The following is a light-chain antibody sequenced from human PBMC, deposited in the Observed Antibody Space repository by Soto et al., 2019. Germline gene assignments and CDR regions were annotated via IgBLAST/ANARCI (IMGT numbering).Light chain of an antibody. CDR2: WAS. V-gene: IGKV4-1*01. CDR3: QQYYSPPLT. J-gene: IGKJ4*01. CDR1: QSVLFSTNNLNY. Sequence: IGGSQSPKSLAESLGESATINCRSSQSVLFSTNNLNYFAWYQQKPGQPPKLLIYWASTRESGVPDRFSGSGSGTDFTLTISSLQAEDVAVYYCQQYYSPPLTFGGGTKVAIK.